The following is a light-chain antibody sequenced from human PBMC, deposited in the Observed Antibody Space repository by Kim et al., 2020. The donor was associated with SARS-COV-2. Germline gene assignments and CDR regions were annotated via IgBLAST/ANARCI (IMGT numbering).Light chain of an antibody. CDR2: AAS. Sequence: ESVGDRVAITCQASQDISNYLAWFQLKPGKAPKLLIYAASALQPGVPSRFSGSGSGTDFTLTVTSLQPEDVATYYCQKCDSAPWTFGQGTKVDIK. V-gene: IGKV1-27*01. CDR1: QDISNY. CDR3: QKCDSAPWT. J-gene: IGKJ1*01.